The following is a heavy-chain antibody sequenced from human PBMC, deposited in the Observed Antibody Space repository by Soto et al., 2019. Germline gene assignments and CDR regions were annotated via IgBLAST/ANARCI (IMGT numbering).Heavy chain of an antibody. CDR3: ARDPTPGIVGARDY. CDR1: GGTFSSYT. CDR2: IIPILGIA. J-gene: IGHJ4*02. D-gene: IGHD1-26*01. V-gene: IGHV1-69*04. Sequence: SVKVSCKASGGTFSSYTISWVRQAPGQGLEWMGRIIPILGIANYAQKFQGRVTITADKSTSTAYMELSSLRSDDTAVYYCARDPTPGIVGARDYWGQGTLVTVS.